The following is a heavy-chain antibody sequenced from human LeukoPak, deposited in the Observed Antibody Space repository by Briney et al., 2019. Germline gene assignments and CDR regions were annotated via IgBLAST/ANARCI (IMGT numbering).Heavy chain of an antibody. V-gene: IGHV3-74*01. Sequence: GGSLRLSCAASGFTFRSYWMHWVRQAPGKGLVWVSFITSDGSSTNYADSVKGRFTISRDNAKNTLYLQMNSLRAEDTAVYYCARSAYFDYWGRGTLVTVSS. CDR2: ITSDGSST. CDR1: GFTFRSYW. J-gene: IGHJ4*02. CDR3: ARSAYFDY.